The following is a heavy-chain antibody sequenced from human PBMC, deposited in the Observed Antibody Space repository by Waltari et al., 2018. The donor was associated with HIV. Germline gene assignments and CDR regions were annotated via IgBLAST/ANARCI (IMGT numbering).Heavy chain of an antibody. CDR1: GGSISSGGYY. D-gene: IGHD6-13*01. Sequence: QVQLQESGPGLVKPSQTLSHTCTVSGGSISSGGYYWSWIRQHPGKGLEWIGYIDYSGSTYYNPSLTSRVTISVDTSKNQFSLKLSSVTAADTAVYYCARDWAPTAAAGRPPPGWFDPWGQGTLVTVSS. CDR3: ARDWAPTAAAGRPPPGWFDP. V-gene: IGHV4-31*03. CDR2: IDYSGST. J-gene: IGHJ5*02.